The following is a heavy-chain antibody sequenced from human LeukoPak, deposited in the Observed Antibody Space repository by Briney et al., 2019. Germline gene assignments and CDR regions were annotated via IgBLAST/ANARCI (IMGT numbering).Heavy chain of an antibody. CDR2: IKQDGSEK. J-gene: IGHJ6*02. V-gene: IGHV3-7*01. D-gene: IGHD6-19*01. Sequence: GGSLRLSCAASGFTFSSYWMSWVRQAPGKGLEWVANIKQDGSEKYYADSVKGRFTISRDNSKNTLYLQMNSLRAEDTAVYYCARGQVYSSGWYPIYYYYGMDVWGQGTTVTVSS. CDR1: GFTFSSYW. CDR3: ARGQVYSSGWYPIYYYYGMDV.